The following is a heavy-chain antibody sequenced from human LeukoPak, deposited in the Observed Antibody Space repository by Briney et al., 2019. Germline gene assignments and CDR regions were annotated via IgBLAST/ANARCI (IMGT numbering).Heavy chain of an antibody. Sequence: PGGSLRLSCAASGFPFSTYWMSWVRQPPGKGPEWVAHIKQDGTEKFYVDSVKGRFTISRDNAENSLYLQMNSLRADDTAVYYCAREGYSNPVNYWGQGTLVTVSS. V-gene: IGHV3-7*01. J-gene: IGHJ4*02. CDR3: AREGYSNPVNY. CDR2: IKQDGTEK. D-gene: IGHD6-13*01. CDR1: GFPFSTYW.